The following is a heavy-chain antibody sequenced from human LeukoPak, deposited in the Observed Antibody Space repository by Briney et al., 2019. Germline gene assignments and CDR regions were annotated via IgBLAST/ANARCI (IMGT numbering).Heavy chain of an antibody. CDR1: GFTFSNAW. J-gene: IGHJ4*02. CDR2: IKSKTDGGTT. Sequence: PGGSLRLSCAASGFTFSNAWMNWVRQAPGKGLEWVGRIKSKTDGGTTDYAAPVKGRFTISRDDSKNMLYLQMNSLKTEDTAVYYCTTSPDYYDSSGYCSYWGQGTLVTVSS. D-gene: IGHD3-22*01. V-gene: IGHV3-15*07. CDR3: TTSPDYYDSSGYCSY.